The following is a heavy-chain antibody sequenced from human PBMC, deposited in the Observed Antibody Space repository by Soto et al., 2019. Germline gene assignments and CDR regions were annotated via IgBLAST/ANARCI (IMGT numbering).Heavy chain of an antibody. CDR2: INHSGST. J-gene: IGHJ4*02. Sequence: QVQLQQWGAGLLKPSETLSLTCAVYGGSFSGYYWSWIRQPPGKGLEWIGEINHSGSTNYNPSLKSRVTISVDTPKNPFSLKLSSVTAADPAVYDCAHGVAATIDYGGQGTLVTVSS. D-gene: IGHD2-15*01. V-gene: IGHV4-34*01. CDR1: GGSFSGYY. CDR3: AHGVAATIDY.